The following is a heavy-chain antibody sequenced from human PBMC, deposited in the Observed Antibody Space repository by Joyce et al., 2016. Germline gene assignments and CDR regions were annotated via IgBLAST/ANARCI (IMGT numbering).Heavy chain of an antibody. CDR2: IRTGSGDI. Sequence: EVQLVDSGGGLVQPGGSLRLSYVASGFTFSSYSFNWVRQAPGKGLEWISYIRTGSGDIYYADSVKGRFSISRDNAENSLYLQMNSLRDEDTAVYYCARDHNYGLDFWGQGTLVTVSS. J-gene: IGHJ4*02. CDR3: ARDHNYGLDF. D-gene: IGHD5-18*01. CDR1: GFTFSSYS. V-gene: IGHV3-48*02.